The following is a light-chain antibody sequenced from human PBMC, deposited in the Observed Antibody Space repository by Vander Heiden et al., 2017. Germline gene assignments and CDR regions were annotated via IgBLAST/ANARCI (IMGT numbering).Light chain of an antibody. CDR2: DAS. V-gene: IGKV1-33*01. CDR1: HDLSNN. CDR3: QRYDYHPRYT. J-gene: IGKJ2*01. Sequence: DIQMTKSRSSRSASVAARVTITCQASHDLSNNFNWSQHKPETAPKLLIYDASNLATGVPSRSSVSGSGTDFAFTLSSRQPESIASSDCQRYDYHPRYTFGQGTKLEIK.